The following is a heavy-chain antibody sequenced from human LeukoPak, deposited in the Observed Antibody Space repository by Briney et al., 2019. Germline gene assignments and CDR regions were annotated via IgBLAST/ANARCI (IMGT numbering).Heavy chain of an antibody. D-gene: IGHD1-20*01. J-gene: IGHJ3*02. Sequence: PSDTLSLLCTVCGGSNRSGTYYWGWIPQPPGKGLQWIGSLYSGGGTYYTPSLKSRVTISVHIPKNQFYLKVNSVTAADTAVYYCARRPLNWHAFDIWGQGTMVTV. CDR1: GGSNRSGTYY. CDR2: LYSGGGT. V-gene: IGHV4-39*01. CDR3: ARRPLNWHAFDI.